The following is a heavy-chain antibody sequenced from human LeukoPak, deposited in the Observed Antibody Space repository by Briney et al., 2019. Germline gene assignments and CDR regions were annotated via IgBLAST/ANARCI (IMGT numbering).Heavy chain of an antibody. J-gene: IGHJ3*02. V-gene: IGHV3-21*01. CDR2: ISSSSSYI. D-gene: IGHD2-15*01. CDR1: GFTFSSYS. CDR3: ARDGLWQLLDAFDI. Sequence: GGSLRLSCAASGFTFSSYSMNWVRQAPGKGLEWVSSISSSSSYIYYADSVKGRFTISRDNAKNSLYLQMNSLRAEDTAVYYCARDGLWQLLDAFDIWGQGTMVTVSS.